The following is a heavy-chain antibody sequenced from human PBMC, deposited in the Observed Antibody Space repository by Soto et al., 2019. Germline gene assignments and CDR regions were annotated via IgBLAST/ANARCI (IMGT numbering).Heavy chain of an antibody. V-gene: IGHV4-30-2*01. J-gene: IGHJ5*02. CDR1: GGSISRCRYS. Sequence: QLQLQESGSGLVKPSQTLSLTCAVSGGSISRCRYSWSWFRQPPGKGLEWIGYIYHRGSTYYNPSLKSRVNISVDRATNQFSLKLSSVPAADTAVYYCARGDASRGNWFDPWGQGTLVSVSS. CDR3: ARGDASRGNWFDP. CDR2: IYHRGST.